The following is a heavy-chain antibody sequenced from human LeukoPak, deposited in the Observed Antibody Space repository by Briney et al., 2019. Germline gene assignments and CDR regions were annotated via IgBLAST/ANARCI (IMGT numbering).Heavy chain of an antibody. D-gene: IGHD4-17*01. CDR1: GYTFTDYY. Sequence: ASVKVSCKASGYTFTDYYIHWVRQAPGQGLEWVAWINPNNGGPNYAQKFQGRVTVTRDMSTSTVYMELSSLRSEDTAVYYCARVIEAYGEDAFDIWGQGTMVTVSS. CDR3: ARVIEAYGEDAFDI. V-gene: IGHV1-2*02. J-gene: IGHJ3*02. CDR2: INPNNGGP.